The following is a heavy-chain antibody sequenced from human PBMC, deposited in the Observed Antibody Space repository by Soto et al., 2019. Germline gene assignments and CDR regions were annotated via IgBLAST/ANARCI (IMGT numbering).Heavy chain of an antibody. Sequence: SETLSLTCTVPGSSISSGDYYWSWIRQPPGKGLEWIGYIYYSGSTYYNPSLKSRVTISVDTSKNQFSLKLSSVTAADTAVYYCARGKAAAGIGYYYGMDVWGQGTTVTVSS. CDR3: ARGKAAAGIGYYYGMDV. CDR1: GSSISSGDYY. D-gene: IGHD6-13*01. CDR2: IYYSGST. V-gene: IGHV4-30-4*01. J-gene: IGHJ6*02.